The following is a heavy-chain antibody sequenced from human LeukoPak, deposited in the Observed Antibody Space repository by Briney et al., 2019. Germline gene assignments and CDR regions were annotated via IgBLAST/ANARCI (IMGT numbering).Heavy chain of an antibody. CDR3: ARGIENLELGWFDY. CDR2: IIPIFGTA. D-gene: IGHD1-7*01. V-gene: IGHV1-69*05. J-gene: IGHJ4*02. CDR1: GGTFSSYA. Sequence: GASVKVSCKASGGTFSSYAISWVRQAPGQGLEWMGGIIPIFGTANYAQKFQGRVTITTDESTSTAYMELSSLRSEDTAVYYCARGIENLELGWFDYWGQGTLVTVSS.